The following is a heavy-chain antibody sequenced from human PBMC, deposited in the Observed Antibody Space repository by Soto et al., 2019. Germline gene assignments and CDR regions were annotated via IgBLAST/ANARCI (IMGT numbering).Heavy chain of an antibody. V-gene: IGHV1-69*04. J-gene: IGHJ4*02. CDR3: ARDLGGDYCY. CDR1: GGTISSYT. Sequence: GAAVKVSCKASGGTISSYTSRWVRQAPGQGLEWMGRIIPILGIANYAQKFQGRVTITADKSTSTAYMALSSLRSEDTAVYYCARDLGGDYCYWGQGTLVTVSS. D-gene: IGHD4-17*01. CDR2: IIPILGIA.